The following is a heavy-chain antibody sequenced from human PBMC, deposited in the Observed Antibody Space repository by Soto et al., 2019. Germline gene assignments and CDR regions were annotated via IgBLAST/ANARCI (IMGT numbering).Heavy chain of an antibody. J-gene: IGHJ6*02. Sequence: SETLSLTCTVSGGSISSSSYYWGWIRQPPGKGLEWIGYIFHSGSPYYNPSLKSRVTISVDRSKNQFSLKLSSVTAADTAVYYCARAHYGDYGYGMDVWGQGTTVTVSS. CDR1: GGSISSSSYY. V-gene: IGHV4-39*07. CDR2: IFHSGSP. D-gene: IGHD4-17*01. CDR3: ARAHYGDYGYGMDV.